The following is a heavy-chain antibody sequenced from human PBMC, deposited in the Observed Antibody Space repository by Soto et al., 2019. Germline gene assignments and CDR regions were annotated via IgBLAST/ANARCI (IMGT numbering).Heavy chain of an antibody. CDR2: ISRSSGTI. V-gene: IGHV3-48*03. CDR3: ARERRYYDSSGYPTYHFDS. CDR1: GFSFSSHE. Sequence: ESGGGLVQPGGSLRLSCAASGFSFSSHEMNWVRQAPGKGLEWVSYISRSSGTIYYADSVKGRFTISRDNAKNSLYLQMNSLRAEDTAVYYCARERRYYDSSGYPTYHFDSWGQGTLVTVSS. D-gene: IGHD3-22*01. J-gene: IGHJ4*02.